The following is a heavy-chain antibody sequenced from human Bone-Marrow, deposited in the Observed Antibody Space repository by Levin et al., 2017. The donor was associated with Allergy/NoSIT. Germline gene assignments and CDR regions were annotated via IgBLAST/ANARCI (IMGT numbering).Heavy chain of an antibody. J-gene: IGHJ4*02. D-gene: IGHD3-22*01. V-gene: IGHV1-69*13. CDR2: IIPIFGTA. CDR1: GGTFSSYA. Sequence: GASVKVSCKASGGTFSSYAISWVRQAPGQGLEWMGGIIPIFGTANYAQKFQGRVTITADESTSTAYMELSSLRSEDTAVYYCARGAFDYYDSSGYYHHFDYWGQGTLVTVSS. CDR3: ARGAFDYYDSSGYYHHFDY.